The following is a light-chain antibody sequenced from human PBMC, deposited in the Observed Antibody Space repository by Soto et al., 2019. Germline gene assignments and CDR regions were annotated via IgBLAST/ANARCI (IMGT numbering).Light chain of an antibody. Sequence: EIVLTQSPGTLSLSPGERATLSCRASQSVSSSYLAWYQQKPGQAPRLLIYDASSRATGIPDRLSGSGSGTDFTLTITRLEPEDFAGYYCQQHGSSRPFGQGTKVEIQ. J-gene: IGKJ1*01. CDR1: QSVSSSY. V-gene: IGKV3-20*01. CDR3: QQHGSSRP. CDR2: DAS.